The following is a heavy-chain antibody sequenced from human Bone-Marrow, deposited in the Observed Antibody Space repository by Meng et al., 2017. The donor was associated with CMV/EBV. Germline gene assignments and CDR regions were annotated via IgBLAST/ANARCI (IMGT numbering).Heavy chain of an antibody. Sequence: GESLKISCAASGFSISSYCMNWVRQSPEKGLEWVSSISTSSSYIFYADSVKGRFTISRDNAKNSLFLQMSSLRAEDTAVYYCARVRVPHNRNDLPGFDPWGQGSLVTVSS. CDR2: ISTSSSYI. J-gene: IGHJ5*02. V-gene: IGHV3-21*01. CDR3: ARVRVPHNRNDLPGFDP. D-gene: IGHD1-20*01. CDR1: GFSISSYC.